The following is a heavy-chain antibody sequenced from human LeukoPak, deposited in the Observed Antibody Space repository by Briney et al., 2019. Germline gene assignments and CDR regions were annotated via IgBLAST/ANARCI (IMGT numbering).Heavy chain of an antibody. Sequence: SEPLSLTCTVSGASVSSGNYYWSWIRQPPGKGLEWIGYFYYGGSPNYNPSLKSRVTMSIDASKQQVSLKLSSVTAADTAVYYCARNAGATVTTLFDLWGRGTLVTVSS. V-gene: IGHV4-61*01. CDR3: ARNAGATVTTLFDL. J-gene: IGHJ2*01. D-gene: IGHD4-17*01. CDR2: FYYGGSP. CDR1: GASVSSGNYY.